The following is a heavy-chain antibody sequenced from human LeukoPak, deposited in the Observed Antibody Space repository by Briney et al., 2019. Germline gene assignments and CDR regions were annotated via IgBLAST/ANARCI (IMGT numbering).Heavy chain of an antibody. J-gene: IGHJ4*02. CDR1: GFTSSIYS. CDR2: MSYDGVDE. V-gene: IGHV3-30*04. CDR3: ARQDCSGGSCYLDY. Sequence: TGGSLRLSCTTTGFTSSIYSMHWVRQAPGKGLEWVAVMSYDGVDEYYADSVKGRFTIFRDSSKNTLYLQMNSLRTEDTAVYYCARQDCSGGSCYLDYWGQGTLVTVSS. D-gene: IGHD2-15*01.